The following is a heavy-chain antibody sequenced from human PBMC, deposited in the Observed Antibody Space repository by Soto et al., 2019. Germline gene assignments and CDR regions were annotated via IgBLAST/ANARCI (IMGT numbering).Heavy chain of an antibody. V-gene: IGHV3-74*01. D-gene: IGHD1-7*01. CDR2: ISTDESST. Sequence: LRLSCVASGFTFSNYWMHWVRQAPGKGLVWVSRISTDESSTNYADSVTGRFTISRDNAMNTLYLQMNSLRAEDTAVYYCARDNWNSYWGQGTLVTVSS. J-gene: IGHJ4*02. CDR1: GFTFSNYW. CDR3: ARDNWNSY.